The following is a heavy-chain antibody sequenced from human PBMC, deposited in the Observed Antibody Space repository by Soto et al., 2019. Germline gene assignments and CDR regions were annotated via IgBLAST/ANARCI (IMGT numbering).Heavy chain of an antibody. CDR3: AHRGGSYFEDYFDY. CDR2: IYWDDDK. D-gene: IGHD1-26*01. J-gene: IGHJ4*02. V-gene: IGHV2-5*02. CDR1: GFSLSTSGVG. Sequence: QITLKESGPTLVKPTQTLTLTCTFSGFSLSTSGVGVGWIRQPPGKALEWLALIYWDDDKRYSPSLKSRLTITKDTSKNQVVLTMTNMDPVDTATYYCAHRGGSYFEDYFDYWGQGTLVTVSS.